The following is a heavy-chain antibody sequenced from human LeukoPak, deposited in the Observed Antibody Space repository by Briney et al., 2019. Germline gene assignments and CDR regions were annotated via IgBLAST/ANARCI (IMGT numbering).Heavy chain of an antibody. CDR1: GFTFSSYV. D-gene: IGHD1-26*01. V-gene: IGHV3-23*01. CDR3: AKDEWDLLGGFDY. J-gene: IGHJ4*02. CDR2: IRASGGST. Sequence: PGGSLRLSCAASGFTFSSYVMNWVRQAPGKGLEWVSAIRASGGSTYYADSVKGRFTISRDNSNNTLYLQMNSLRAEDTAVYYCAKDEWDLLGGFDYWGQGTLVTVSS.